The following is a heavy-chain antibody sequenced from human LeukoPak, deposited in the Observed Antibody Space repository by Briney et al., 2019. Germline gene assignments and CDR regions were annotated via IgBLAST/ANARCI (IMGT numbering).Heavy chain of an antibody. J-gene: IGHJ3*02. V-gene: IGHV3-21*01. CDR2: ICTGGRYI. CDR1: GFTFCIHI. Sequence: PGGSLTLSRAASGFTFCIHIMHCVPHAPVKGLECVPSICTGGRYIYYADSVQGRFTISRDNAKNSLYLQMNSLTAEDTAVYYCARKMKTGDRVGTFDIWGQGTMVTVSS. CDR3: ARKMKTGDRVGTFDI. D-gene: IGHD1-1*01.